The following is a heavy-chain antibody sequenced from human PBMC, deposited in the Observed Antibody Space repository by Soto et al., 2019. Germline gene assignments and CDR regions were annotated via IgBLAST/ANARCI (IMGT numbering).Heavy chain of an antibody. CDR3: ARPPRGIAAAGGAFDI. D-gene: IGHD6-13*01. CDR1: GFTFRSYA. Sequence: PGGSLRLSCAASGFTFRSYAMSWVRQAPGKGREWVSAISGSGGSTYYADSVKGRFTISRDNSKNTLYLQMNSLRAEDTAVYYCARPPRGIAAAGGAFDIWGQGTMVTVSS. V-gene: IGHV3-23*01. CDR2: ISGSGGST. J-gene: IGHJ3*02.